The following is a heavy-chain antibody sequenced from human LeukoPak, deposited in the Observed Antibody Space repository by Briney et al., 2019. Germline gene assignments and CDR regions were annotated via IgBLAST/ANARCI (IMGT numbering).Heavy chain of an antibody. V-gene: IGHV3-23*01. D-gene: IGHD4-17*01. J-gene: IGHJ5*02. CDR3: TTDPAGGDYAYNWFDP. CDR1: GFTFSSYA. CDR2: ISGSGGST. Sequence: GGSLRLSCAASGFTFSSYAMSWVRQAPGKGLEWVSAISGSGGSTYYADSVKGRFTISRDNSKNTLYLQMNSLKTEDTAVYYCTTDPAGGDYAYNWFDPWGQGTLVTVSS.